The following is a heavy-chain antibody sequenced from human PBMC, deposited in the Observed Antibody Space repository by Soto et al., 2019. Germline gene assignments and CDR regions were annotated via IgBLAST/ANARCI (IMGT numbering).Heavy chain of an antibody. V-gene: IGHV3-21*01. Sequence: GGSLRFSCVASGFNFNNYGINWVRQAPGKGLEWVSSVSKSDYTYYSDSVKGRFTISRDNAKNSVSLQMNTLRAEDTAVYYCAREDSIIIPAVSDFWGQGTLVTVSS. CDR2: VSKSDYT. D-gene: IGHD2-2*01. CDR3: AREDSIIIPAVSDF. J-gene: IGHJ4*02. CDR1: GFNFNNYG.